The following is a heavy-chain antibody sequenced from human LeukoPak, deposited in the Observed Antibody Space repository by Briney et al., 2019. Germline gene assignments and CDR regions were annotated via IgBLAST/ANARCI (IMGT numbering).Heavy chain of an antibody. Sequence: GGPLQISCQGSGSPFTNYWIGWVRRLPGKGLEWMAIVYPDNSDTRYSPSFQRQVTISADKSINTAYLQWSRLKASDTAMYYCAREEQSGSSWFAYWGQGALVTVSS. CDR2: VYPDNSDT. CDR1: GSPFTNYW. CDR3: AREEQSGSSWFAY. D-gene: IGHD6-13*01. V-gene: IGHV5-51*01. J-gene: IGHJ4*02.